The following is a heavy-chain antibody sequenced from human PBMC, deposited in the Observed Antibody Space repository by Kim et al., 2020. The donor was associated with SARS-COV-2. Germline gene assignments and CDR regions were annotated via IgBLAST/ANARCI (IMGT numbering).Heavy chain of an antibody. D-gene: IGHD3-16*01. CDR3: VRGGTVFDS. CDR1: GFTFNTYW. CDR2: ISGDGSNT. V-gene: IGHV3-74*01. Sequence: GGSLRLSCTASGFTFNTYWMSWVRQVPGKGLVWVSRISGDGSNTAYADSVKGRFTISRDNAKNTLYLQMNILRAEDTAVYYCVRGGTVFDSWGQGTLVTV. J-gene: IGHJ4*02.